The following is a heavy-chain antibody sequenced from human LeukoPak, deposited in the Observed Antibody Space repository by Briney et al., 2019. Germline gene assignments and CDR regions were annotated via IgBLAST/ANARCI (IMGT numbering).Heavy chain of an antibody. J-gene: IGHJ4*02. CDR3: ARAPPYSSSSVDY. CDR2: ISYDGSNK. V-gene: IGHV3-30-3*01. Sequence: PGRSLRLSCAASGFTFSSYAMHWVRQAPGQGLEWVAVISYDGSNKYYADSVKGRFTISRDNSKNTLYLQVNSLRAEDTAVYYCARAPPYSSSSVDYWGQGTLVTVSS. D-gene: IGHD6-6*01. CDR1: GFTFSSYA.